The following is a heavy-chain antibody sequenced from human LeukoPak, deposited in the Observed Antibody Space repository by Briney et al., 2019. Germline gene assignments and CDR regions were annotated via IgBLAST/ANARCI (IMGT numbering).Heavy chain of an antibody. CDR2: ISGSGGST. CDR3: AKPRPSYSSSWYDH. D-gene: IGHD6-13*01. Sequence: PGGSLRLSCAASGFSFSNYEMNWVRQAPGKGLEWVSAISGSGGSTYYADSVKGRFTISRDNSKNTLYLQMNSLRAEDTAVYYCAKPRPSYSSSWYDHWGQGTLVTVSS. V-gene: IGHV3-23*01. CDR1: GFSFSNYE. J-gene: IGHJ5*02.